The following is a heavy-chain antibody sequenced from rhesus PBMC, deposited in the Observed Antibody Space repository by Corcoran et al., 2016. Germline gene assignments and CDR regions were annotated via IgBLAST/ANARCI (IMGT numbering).Heavy chain of an antibody. CDR2: IDWDDDK. CDR3: ARASITGTTEYYFDY. J-gene: IGHJ4*01. CDR1: GFSLSTSGMR. V-gene: IGHV2S2*01. Sequence: QVTLKESGPALVKPTQTLTLTCTFSGFSLSTSGMRVSWIRPPPGKALEWLARIDWDDDKYYSTSLKSRLTISKDTSKNQVVLTMTNMDPVDTATYYCARASITGTTEYYFDYWGQGVLVTVSS. D-gene: IGHD1-26*01.